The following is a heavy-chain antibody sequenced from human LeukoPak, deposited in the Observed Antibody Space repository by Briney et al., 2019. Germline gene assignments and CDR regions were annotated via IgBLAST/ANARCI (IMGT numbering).Heavy chain of an antibody. J-gene: IGHJ4*02. CDR1: GDSVSNSDW. CDR3: AREFAGDSYYFDF. V-gene: IGHV4-4*02. CDR2: MYEGGNT. Sequence: SGTLSLTCAVSGDSVSNSDWWSGVRQPPGLGLGWIGEMYEGGNTNFNPSLRSRFTIFLDKSKSQFSLRLTSVTAADTAVYYCAREFAGDSYYFDFWAQGILVTVSA. D-gene: IGHD4-17*01.